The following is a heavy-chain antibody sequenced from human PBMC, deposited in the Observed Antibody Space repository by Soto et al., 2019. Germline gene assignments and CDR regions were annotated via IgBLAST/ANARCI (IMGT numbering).Heavy chain of an antibody. Sequence: EVPLVESGGGLVQPGGSLRLSCVASGFTFSTYWMQWVRQAPGKGLVWVSRINSDGSSTNYADSVKGRFTISRDNAKDTLYLQMNSLSGEDSAVYYCARGGGLRAATGIMEVWGKGTLVTVFS. CDR1: GFTFSTYW. CDR3: ARGGGLRAATGIMEV. J-gene: IGHJ4*02. V-gene: IGHV3-74*01. CDR2: INSDGSST. D-gene: IGHD6-13*01.